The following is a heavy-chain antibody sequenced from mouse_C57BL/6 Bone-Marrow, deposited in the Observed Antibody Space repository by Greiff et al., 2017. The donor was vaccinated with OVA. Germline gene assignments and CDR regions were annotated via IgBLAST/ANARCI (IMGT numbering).Heavy chain of an antibody. V-gene: IGHV2-5*01. CDR3: AKKGGSLYYAMDY. J-gene: IGHJ4*01. CDR1: GFSLTSYG. CDR2: IWRGGST. Sequence: VMLVESGPGLVQPSQSLSITCTVSGFSLTSYGVHWVRQSPGKGLEWLGVIWRGGSTDYNAAFMSRLSITKDNSKSQVFFKMNSLQADDTAIYYCAKKGGSLYYAMDYWGQGTSVTVSS.